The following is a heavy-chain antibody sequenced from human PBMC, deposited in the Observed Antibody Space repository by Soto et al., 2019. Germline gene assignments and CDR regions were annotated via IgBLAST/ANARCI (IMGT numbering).Heavy chain of an antibody. V-gene: IGHV3-15*01. Sequence: GGSLRLSCAASGFTFSNAWMSWVRQAPGKGLEWVGRIKSKTDGGTTDYAAPVKGRFTISRDDSKNTLYLQMNSLKTEDTAVYYCTTDPYYGFWSGPLDYRGQRTLVTVSS. CDR2: IKSKTDGGTT. CDR3: TTDPYYGFWSGPLDY. CDR1: GFTFSNAW. D-gene: IGHD3-3*01. J-gene: IGHJ4*02.